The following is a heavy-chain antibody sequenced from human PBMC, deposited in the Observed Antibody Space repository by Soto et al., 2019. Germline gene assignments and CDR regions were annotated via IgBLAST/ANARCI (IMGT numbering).Heavy chain of an antibody. Sequence: GGDLRLSSIASVFTFSSYAMTWVRQAPGKGPEWVSSIEIGARATYYADPVKGRFTISRDDSKNTLYLQMNSLRAEDTAVYFCAKGFVAYFDHWGQGSLVTSPQ. CDR3: AKGFVAYFDH. D-gene: IGHD2-21*01. J-gene: IGHJ4*01. CDR2: IEIGARAT. CDR1: VFTFSSYA. V-gene: IGHV3-23*03.